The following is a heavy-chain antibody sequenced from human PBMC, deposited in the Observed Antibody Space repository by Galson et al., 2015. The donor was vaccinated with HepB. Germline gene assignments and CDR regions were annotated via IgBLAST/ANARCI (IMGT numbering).Heavy chain of an antibody. D-gene: IGHD3-3*01. Sequence: SLRLSCAASGFIFSNYAMHWARQAPGKGLEWVAVISDVGTTKDYANSVKGRFTISRDNSKNTLFLQMNSLRPEDTAIYYCVREIYGKPFDMWGQGTMVTVSS. J-gene: IGHJ3*02. CDR1: GFIFSNYA. V-gene: IGHV3-30-3*01. CDR2: ISDVGTTK. CDR3: VREIYGKPFDM.